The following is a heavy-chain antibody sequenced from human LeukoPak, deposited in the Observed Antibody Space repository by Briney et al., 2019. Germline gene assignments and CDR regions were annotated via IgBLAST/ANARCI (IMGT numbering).Heavy chain of an antibody. CDR2: ISYDGSNK. V-gene: IGHV3-30-3*01. Sequence: GGVLRLSCAAPGFTFSSYAMHWVRQAPGKGLEWVAVISYDGSNKYYADSVKGRFTISRDNSKNTLYLQMNSLRAEDTAVYYCARDRYYDAFDIWGQGTMVTVSS. CDR1: GFTFSSYA. CDR3: ARDRYYDAFDI. J-gene: IGHJ3*02. D-gene: IGHD2-8*01.